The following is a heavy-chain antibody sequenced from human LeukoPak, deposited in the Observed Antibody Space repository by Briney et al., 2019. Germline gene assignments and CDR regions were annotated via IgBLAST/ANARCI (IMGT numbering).Heavy chain of an antibody. V-gene: IGHV4-59*01. CDR1: GGSISSYY. J-gene: IGHJ6*02. D-gene: IGHD2-15*01. CDR3: ARVEVGAANRQWYGGDV. CDR2: VDYRGNT. Sequence: PSETLSLTCTISGGSISSYYWSWIRQPPGKGLEWIGYVDYRGNTNYNPSLKSRVTISIDTSKSLFSLKLSSVTAADTAVYYCARVEVGAANRQWYGGDVWGQGTTVTVSS.